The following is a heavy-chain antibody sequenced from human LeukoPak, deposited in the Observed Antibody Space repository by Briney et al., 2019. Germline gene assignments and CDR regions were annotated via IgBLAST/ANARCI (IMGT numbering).Heavy chain of an antibody. CDR1: GFPFRPCW. CDR3: ARDSFETDIDY. V-gene: IGHV3-7*01. D-gene: IGHD1-14*01. CDR2: IKEDGSEQ. Sequence: GGSLRLSCAVSGFPFRPCWMSWVRQAPGKGREWVGNIKEDGSEQYYVNSLKGRFTISRDNVKNSLYLQMNSLRVEDSAVYYCARDSFETDIDYWGQGTLVTASS. J-gene: IGHJ4*02.